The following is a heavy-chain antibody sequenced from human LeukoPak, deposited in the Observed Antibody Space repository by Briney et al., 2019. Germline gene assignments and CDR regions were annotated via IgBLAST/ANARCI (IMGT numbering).Heavy chain of an antibody. CDR3: AILDCSSTSCYDS. CDR1: GYTFTGYY. Sequence: ASVKVSCKASGYTFTGYYMHWVRQAPGQGLEWMGWINPNSGGTNHAQKFQGRVTMTRDTSISTAYMELSRLRSDDTAVYYCAILDCSSTSCYDSWGQGTLVTVSS. D-gene: IGHD2-2*01. CDR2: INPNSGGT. V-gene: IGHV1-2*02. J-gene: IGHJ5*01.